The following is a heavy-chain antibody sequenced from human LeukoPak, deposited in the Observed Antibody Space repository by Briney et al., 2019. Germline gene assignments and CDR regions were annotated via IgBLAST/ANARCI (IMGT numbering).Heavy chain of an antibody. D-gene: IGHD2-2*01. V-gene: IGHV3-7*01. CDR3: ARVASVPAAYAFDI. CDR2: IKQDGSEI. Sequence: GGSLRLSCAASGFTFSSYWMSWVRQAPGKGLEWVANIKQDGSEIYYVDSVKGRFTISRDNAKNSLYLQMNSLRAEDTAVYYCARVASVPAAYAFDIWGQGAMVTVSS. J-gene: IGHJ3*02. CDR1: GFTFSSYW.